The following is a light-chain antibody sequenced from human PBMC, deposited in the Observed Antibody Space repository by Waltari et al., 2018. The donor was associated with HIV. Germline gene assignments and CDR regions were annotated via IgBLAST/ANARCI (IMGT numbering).Light chain of an antibody. CDR1: NSHIGNNR. V-gene: IGLV1-47*01. CDR3: GSWDDSLSHWV. Sequence: QSVLTQPPSASRHPGQRVLMSCSVSNSHIGNNRVSWFQQVPGRAPKLAIYRSDPRPSGVPDRFSAAKSGSSASLAITGLHSDDEAVYYCGSWDDSLSHWVFGGGTRLTV. J-gene: IGLJ3*02. CDR2: RSD.